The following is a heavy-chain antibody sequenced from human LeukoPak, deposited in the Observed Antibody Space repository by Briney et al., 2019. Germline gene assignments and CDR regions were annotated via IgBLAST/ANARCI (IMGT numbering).Heavy chain of an antibody. V-gene: IGHV1-8*03. Sequence: ASVKVSCKASGYTFTSYGISWVRQATGQGLEWMGWMNPNSGNTGYAQKFQGRVTITRNTSISTAYMELSSLRSEDTAVYYCARALYSSSWYYFDYWGQGTLVTVSS. CDR1: GYTFTSYG. CDR3: ARALYSSSWYYFDY. D-gene: IGHD6-13*01. J-gene: IGHJ4*02. CDR2: MNPNSGNT.